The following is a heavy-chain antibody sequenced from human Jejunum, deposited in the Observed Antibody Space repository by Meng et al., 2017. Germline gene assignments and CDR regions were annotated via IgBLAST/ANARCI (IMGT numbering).Heavy chain of an antibody. CDR2: IIGSGNNI. D-gene: IGHD3-9*01. Sequence: GESLKISCAASGFTFSPYTMDWVRQAPGKGLEWVSSIIGSGNNIYYADSVKGRFTISRDNAKSSLYLQMNSLRDEDTAVYYCARERAGYYYDYWGQGTLVT. CDR3: ARERAGYYYDY. V-gene: IGHV3-21*01. J-gene: IGHJ4*02. CDR1: GFTFSPYT.